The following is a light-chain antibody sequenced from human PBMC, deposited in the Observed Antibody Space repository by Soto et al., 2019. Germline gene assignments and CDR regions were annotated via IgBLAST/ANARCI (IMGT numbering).Light chain of an antibody. CDR2: DAS. J-gene: IGKJ3*01. CDR1: QSVSSRY. V-gene: IGKV3-20*01. CDR3: QQYGSSYN. Sequence: EIVLTQSPGTLSLSPGERATLSCRASQSVSSRYLAWYQQKPGQAPRLLIYDASYRAPGIPDRFSGSGSGKDFTLTTSRLEPDDFAVYYCQQYGSSYNLGPGTKVDIK.